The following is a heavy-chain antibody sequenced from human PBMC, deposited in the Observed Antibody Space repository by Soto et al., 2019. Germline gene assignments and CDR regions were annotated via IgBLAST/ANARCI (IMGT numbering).Heavy chain of an antibody. Sequence: SETLSLTCAVSGGSISSGGYSWSWIRQPPGKGLEWIGYIYHSGSTYYNPSLKSRVTISVDRSKNQFSLKLTSVTAADTAVYYCARGGVDYYDSSGYYFSPYYFDYWGQGTLVTVSS. CDR1: GGSISSGGYS. D-gene: IGHD3-22*01. CDR2: IYHSGST. V-gene: IGHV4-30-2*01. J-gene: IGHJ4*02. CDR3: ARGGVDYYDSSGYYFSPYYFDY.